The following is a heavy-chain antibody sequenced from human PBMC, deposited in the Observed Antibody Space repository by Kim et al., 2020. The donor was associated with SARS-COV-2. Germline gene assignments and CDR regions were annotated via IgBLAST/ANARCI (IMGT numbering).Heavy chain of an antibody. CDR1: GYTFTSYY. Sequence: ASVKVSCKASGYTFTSYYMHWVRQAPGQGLEWMGIINPSGGSTSYAQKFQGRVTMTRDTSTSTVYMELSSLRSEDTAVYYCARDPLYPNSYGYPVGYYGMDVWGQGTTVTVSS. CDR3: ARDPLYPNSYGYPVGYYGMDV. D-gene: IGHD5-18*01. CDR2: INPSGGST. V-gene: IGHV1-46*01. J-gene: IGHJ6*02.